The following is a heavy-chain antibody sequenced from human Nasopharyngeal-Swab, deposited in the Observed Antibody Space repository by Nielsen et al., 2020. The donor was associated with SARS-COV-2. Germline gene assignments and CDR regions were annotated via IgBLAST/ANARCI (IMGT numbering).Heavy chain of an antibody. CDR1: GFKFESYW. Sequence: GGSLRLSCAASGFKFESYWMSWVRQVPGKGLDWVATIQQDGSETSYVDSVRGRFTISRDNGKNSLYLQMNSLRVGDTAVYYCARRRTYATFDYWGQGDLVTVSS. J-gene: IGHJ4*02. V-gene: IGHV3-7*05. CDR2: IQQDGSET. D-gene: IGHD2-8*01. CDR3: ARRRTYATFDY.